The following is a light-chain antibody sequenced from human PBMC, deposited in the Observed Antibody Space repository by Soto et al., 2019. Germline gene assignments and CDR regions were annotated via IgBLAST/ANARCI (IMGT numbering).Light chain of an antibody. CDR3: RQRSNWPFT. CDR2: DTS. V-gene: IGKV3-11*01. Sequence: EIVLTQSPALLSLSPGERATLSCRASQSVSTYLAWYQQKPGQAPRLLIYDTSNRTSGVPARFSGSESGTAFTLPISSLEHDDFAVYYCRQRSNWPFTFGPGAKVDIK. J-gene: IGKJ3*01. CDR1: QSVSTY.